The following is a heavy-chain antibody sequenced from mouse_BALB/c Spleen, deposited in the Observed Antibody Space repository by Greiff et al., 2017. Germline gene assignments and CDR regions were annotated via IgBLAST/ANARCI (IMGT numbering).Heavy chain of an antibody. D-gene: IGHD2-14*01. CDR2: ILPGSGST. Sequence: VQLQQSGAELMKPGASVKISCKATGYTFSSYWIEWVKQRPGHGLEWIGEILPGSGSTNYNEKFKGKATFTADTSSNTAYMQLSSLTSEDSAVYYCARSDYRTLYFDYWGQGTTLTVSS. V-gene: IGHV1-9*01. J-gene: IGHJ2*01. CDR3: ARSDYRTLYFDY. CDR1: GYTFSSYW.